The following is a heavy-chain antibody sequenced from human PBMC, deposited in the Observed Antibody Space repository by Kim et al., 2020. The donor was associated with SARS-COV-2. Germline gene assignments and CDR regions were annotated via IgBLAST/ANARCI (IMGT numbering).Heavy chain of an antibody. CDR3: ATALTAGRLDAFDI. V-gene: IGHV1-24*01. J-gene: IGHJ3*02. CDR1: GYTLTELS. D-gene: IGHD6-25*01. CDR2: FDPEDGET. Sequence: ASVKVSCKVSGYTLTELSMHWVRQAPGKGLEWMGGFDPEDGETIYAQKFQGRVTMTEDTSTDTAYMELSSLRSEDTAVYYCATALTAGRLDAFDIWGQGTMVTVSS.